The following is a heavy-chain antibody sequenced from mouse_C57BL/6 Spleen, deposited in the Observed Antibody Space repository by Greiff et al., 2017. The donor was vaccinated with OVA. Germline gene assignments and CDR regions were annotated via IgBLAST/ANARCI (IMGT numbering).Heavy chain of an antibody. CDR1: GYSITSGYY. J-gene: IGHJ1*03. D-gene: IGHD2-5*01. CDR3: ARDAYYSNYWYFDV. V-gene: IGHV3-6*01. CDR2: ISYDGSN. Sequence: VQLLQSGPGLVKPSQSLSLTCSVTGYSITSGYYWNWIRQFPGNKLEWMGYISYDGSNNYNPSLKNRISITRDTSKNQFFLKLNSVTTEDTATYDCARDAYYSNYWYFDVWGTGTTVTVSS.